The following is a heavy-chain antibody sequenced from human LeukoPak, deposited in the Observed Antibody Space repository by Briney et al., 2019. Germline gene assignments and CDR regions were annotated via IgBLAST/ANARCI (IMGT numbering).Heavy chain of an antibody. Sequence: SETLSLTCAVYGGSFNSYYWTWIRQPPGKGLDWIGEINHSGSTNYNPSLKSRVTISVDTSKNQFSLKLSSVTAADTAVYYCARGYSSSWYVYWGQGTLVTVSS. CDR1: GGSFNSYY. D-gene: IGHD6-13*01. V-gene: IGHV4-34*01. J-gene: IGHJ4*02. CDR2: INHSGST. CDR3: ARGYSSSWYVY.